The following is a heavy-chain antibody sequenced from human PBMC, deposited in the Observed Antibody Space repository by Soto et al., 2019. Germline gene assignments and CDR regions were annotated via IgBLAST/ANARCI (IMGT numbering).Heavy chain of an antibody. CDR3: ARGPRWELPPNWFDP. J-gene: IGHJ5*02. D-gene: IGHD1-26*01. CDR2: IIPIFGTA. V-gene: IGHV1-69*06. Sequence: SVKVSCKASGGTFSSYAISWVRQAPGQGLEWMGGIIPIFGTANYAQKFQGRVTITADKSTSTAYMELSSLRSEDTAVYYCARGPRWELPPNWFDPWGQGTLVTVSS. CDR1: GGTFSSYA.